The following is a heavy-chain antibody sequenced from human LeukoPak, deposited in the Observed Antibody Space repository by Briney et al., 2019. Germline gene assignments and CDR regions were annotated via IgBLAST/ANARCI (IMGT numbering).Heavy chain of an antibody. D-gene: IGHD1-1*01. CDR1: GYTFTNDG. Sequence: ASVKVSCKTSGYTFTNDGIGWVRQAPGQGLEWMGWISCYNGKTNYVQKFRGRVAMTADTSTSTDYMELRSLISDDTAVYYCARDRATVQHQAWGQGTLVTVSS. V-gene: IGHV1-18*01. J-gene: IGHJ5*02. CDR2: ISCYNGKT. CDR3: ARDRATVQHQA.